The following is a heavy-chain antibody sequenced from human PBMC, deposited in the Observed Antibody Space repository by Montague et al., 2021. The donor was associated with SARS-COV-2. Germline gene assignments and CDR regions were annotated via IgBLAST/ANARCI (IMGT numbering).Heavy chain of an antibody. CDR1: SGSISSGGCY. J-gene: IGHJ3*02. D-gene: IGHD3-22*01. CDR3: ARDSGYYDSSGYSYDAFDI. Sequence: TLSLTCTVSSGSISSGGCYWSWIRQHPGKGLEWIGYIYHTGSTHYNPSLKSRVTISKETSKNHFSLNLSSVTAADSAVYYCARDSGYYDSSGYSYDAFDIWGQGTKVTVSS. CDR2: IYHTGST. V-gene: IGHV4-31*03.